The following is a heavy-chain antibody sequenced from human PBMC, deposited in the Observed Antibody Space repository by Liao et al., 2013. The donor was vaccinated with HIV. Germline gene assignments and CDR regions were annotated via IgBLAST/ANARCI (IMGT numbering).Heavy chain of an antibody. D-gene: IGHD4-23*01. CDR2: INHSGST. J-gene: IGHJ4*02. V-gene: IGHV4-34*01. CDR1: GGSFSGYY. Sequence: QVQLQQWGARLLKPSETLSLTCAVYGGSFSGYYWSWIRQFPGKGLEWIGEINHSGSTNYNPSLKSRVTVSVDTSKNQFSLKLRSVTAADTAVYYCARGTTVVSVDYWGQGTLVTVSS. CDR3: ARGTTVVSVDY.